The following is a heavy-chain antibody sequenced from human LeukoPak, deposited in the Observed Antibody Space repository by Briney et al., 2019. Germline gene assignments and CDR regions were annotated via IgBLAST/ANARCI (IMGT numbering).Heavy chain of an antibody. J-gene: IGHJ4*02. CDR3: ARVMVRGSAYFDY. V-gene: IGHV4-31*03. CDR1: GGSISSGGYY. D-gene: IGHD3-10*01. Sequence: SETLSLTCTVSGGSISSGGYYWSWIRQHPGKGLEWIGYIYYSGSTYYNPSLKSRVTISVDTSKNQFSLKLSSVTAADTAVYYCARVMVRGSAYFDYWGQGTLVTVSS. CDR2: IYYSGST.